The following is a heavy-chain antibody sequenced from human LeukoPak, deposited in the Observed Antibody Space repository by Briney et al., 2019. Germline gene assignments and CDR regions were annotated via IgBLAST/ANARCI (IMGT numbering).Heavy chain of an antibody. V-gene: IGHV3-74*01. J-gene: IGHJ4*02. Sequence: GGSLRLSCEASGFTFSTHWMHWVRQVPGKGLVWVSRISYDGHNTNYADSVKGRFTISRDNAKNTLYVQMNRLRVEDTAVYYCGILTLSPGWGQGTLVTVSS. D-gene: IGHD2-8*01. CDR1: GFTFSTHW. CDR3: GILTLSPG. CDR2: ISYDGHNT.